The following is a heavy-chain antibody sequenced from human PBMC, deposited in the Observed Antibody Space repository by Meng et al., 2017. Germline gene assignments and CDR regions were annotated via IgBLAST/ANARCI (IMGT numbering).Heavy chain of an antibody. CDR1: GYTFTGYY. CDR2: INPNSGGT. V-gene: IGHV1-2*02. J-gene: IGHJ4*02. Sequence: ASVKVSCKASGYTFTGYYMHWVRQAPGQGLEWMGWINPNSGGTNYAQKFQGRVTMTRDTSISTAYMELSRLRSDDTAVYYCARLRGQSMVRGVLSDCWGQGTLVTVSS. D-gene: IGHD3-10*01. CDR3: ARLRGQSMVRGVLSDC.